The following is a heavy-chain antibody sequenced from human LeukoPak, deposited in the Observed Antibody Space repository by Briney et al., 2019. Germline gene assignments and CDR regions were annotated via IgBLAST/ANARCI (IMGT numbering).Heavy chain of an antibody. J-gene: IGHJ4*02. V-gene: IGHV1-18*01. CDR2: ISAYNGNT. CDR1: GYTFTSYG. Sequence: ASVKVSCKASGYTFTSYGISWVRQAPGQGLEWMGWISAYNGNTNYAQKLQGRVTMTTDTSTSTAYMELRSLRSDDTAVYYCARASLSGSYGPFAYWGQGTLVTVSS. CDR3: ARASLSGSYGPFAY. D-gene: IGHD1-26*01.